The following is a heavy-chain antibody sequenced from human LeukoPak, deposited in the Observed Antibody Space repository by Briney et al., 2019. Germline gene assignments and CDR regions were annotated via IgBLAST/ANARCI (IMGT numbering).Heavy chain of an antibody. CDR3: ARVQLVYPYYYYYYMDV. V-gene: IGHV4-34*01. Sequence: SETLSLTCAVYGGSFSGYYWSWIRQPPGKGLEWIGEINHSGSTNYNPSLKSRVTISVDTSKNQFSLKLSSVTAADTAVYYCARVQLVYPYYYYYYMDVWGKGTTVTVSS. CDR1: GGSFSGYY. CDR2: INHSGST. J-gene: IGHJ6*03. D-gene: IGHD6-6*01.